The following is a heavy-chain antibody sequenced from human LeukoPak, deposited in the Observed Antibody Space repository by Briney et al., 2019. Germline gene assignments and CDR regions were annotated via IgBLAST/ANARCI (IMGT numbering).Heavy chain of an antibody. CDR2: ISSGSRSI. Sequence: GGSLRLSCAVSGFTFSSYGMNWVRQAPGKGLEWVSFISSGSRSIYYADSVEGRFTISRDNAKNSLYLQMNSLRAEDTAVYYCARDNYDSGDYYFDYWGQGTPVTVSS. D-gene: IGHD4-17*01. V-gene: IGHV3-21*01. J-gene: IGHJ4*02. CDR1: GFTFSSYG. CDR3: ARDNYDSGDYYFDY.